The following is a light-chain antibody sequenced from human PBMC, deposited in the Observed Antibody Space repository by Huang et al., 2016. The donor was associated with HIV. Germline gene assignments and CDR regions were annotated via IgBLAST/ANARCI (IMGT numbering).Light chain of an antibody. CDR1: QSLLHSNGYNY. J-gene: IGKJ3*01. V-gene: IGKV2-28*01. CDR3: MQALQTPFT. CDR2: LGS. Sequence: DIVMTQSPLSLPVTPGEPASISCRSSQSLLHSNGYNYLDWYLQKPGQSPHLRIYLGSNRASGVPDRFSGSGSGTDFTLKISRVEAEDVGVYYCMQALQTPFTFGPGTKVDIK.